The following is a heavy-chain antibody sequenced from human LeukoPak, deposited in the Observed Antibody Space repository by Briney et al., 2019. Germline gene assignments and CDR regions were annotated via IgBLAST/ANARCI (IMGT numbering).Heavy chain of an antibody. CDR2: IYYSGST. V-gene: IGHV4-39*01. Sequence: SETLSLTCTVPGGSISSTSYYWGWVRQPPGKGLEWIGSIYYSGSTYYKPSLKGRLTISVDTSKNQFSLKLSSVTAADTAVYYCARHLVRGAEIDYWGQGTPVTVSS. CDR3: ARHLVRGAEIDY. J-gene: IGHJ4*02. D-gene: IGHD3-10*01. CDR1: GGSISSTSYY.